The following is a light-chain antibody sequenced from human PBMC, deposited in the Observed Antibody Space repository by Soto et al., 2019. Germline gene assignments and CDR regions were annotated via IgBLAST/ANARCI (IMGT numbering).Light chain of an antibody. CDR3: QQYRDWPLT. CDR1: HSAASA. V-gene: IGKV3-15*01. CDR2: DAS. J-gene: IGKJ4*01. Sequence: EIVLTQSPATLSVSPGERATLSCRASHSAASAVAWYQQKPCQAPRLLIYDASTRATGIPARFSGSGSATEFTLTISSLQSEDFAVYSCQQYRDWPLTFGGGTKVDLK.